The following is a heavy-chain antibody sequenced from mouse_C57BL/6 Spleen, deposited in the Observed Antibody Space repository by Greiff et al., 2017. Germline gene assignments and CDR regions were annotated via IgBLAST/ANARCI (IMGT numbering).Heavy chain of an antibody. Sequence: EVQVVESGGGLVKPGGSLKLSCAASGFTFSSYAMSWVRQTPEKRLEWVATISDGGSYTYYPDNVKGRFTISRDNAKNNLYLQMSHLKSEDTAMYYCARRGTVVANAMDYWGQGSSVTVSS. CDR1: GFTFSSYA. D-gene: IGHD1-1*01. J-gene: IGHJ4*01. V-gene: IGHV5-4*01. CDR3: ARRGTVVANAMDY. CDR2: ISDGGSYT.